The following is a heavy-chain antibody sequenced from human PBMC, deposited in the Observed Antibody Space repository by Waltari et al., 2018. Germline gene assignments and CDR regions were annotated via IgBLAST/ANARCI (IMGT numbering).Heavy chain of an antibody. D-gene: IGHD2-21*02. CDR2: IYTSGNT. CDR1: GGSISSYY. J-gene: IGHJ5*02. V-gene: IGHV4-4*07. Sequence: QVQLQESGPGLLKPSETLSLTCTVSGGSISSYYWSWIRQPAGKGLEWIGRIYTSGNTNYNPPLKSRVTMSVDTSKNQFALKLSSVTAADTAVYYCARGPKSIMTANRGGWFDPWGQGTLVTVAS. CDR3: ARGPKSIMTANRGGWFDP.